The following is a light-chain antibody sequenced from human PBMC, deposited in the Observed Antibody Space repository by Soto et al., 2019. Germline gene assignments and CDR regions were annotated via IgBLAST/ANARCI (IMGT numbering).Light chain of an antibody. V-gene: IGKV1-33*01. CDR2: DAC. J-gene: IGKJ4*02. CDR3: QQYHNLPLA. CDR1: QDISNY. Sequence: DIQMTQSPSSLSASVGDRVTITCQASQDISNYLNWHQQKPGKAPKLLIYDACNLETGDLPRFSGSGSGTDFPFTISSLHPEDVATFYCQQYHNLPLACGGGTKVEIK.